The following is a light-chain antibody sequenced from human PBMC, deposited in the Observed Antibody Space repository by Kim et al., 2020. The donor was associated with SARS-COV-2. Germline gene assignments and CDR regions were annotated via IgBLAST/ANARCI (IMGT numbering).Light chain of an antibody. J-gene: IGLJ3*02. V-gene: IGLV3-21*04. Sequence: APGKTATITCGGDDIGKKRVHWYQQKPGQAPVLVIYYDTDRPSGIPERFSASNSGSTATLTVSRVEAGDEADYYCQVWDSGSDHWVFGGGTQLTVL. CDR1: DIGKKR. CDR2: YDT. CDR3: QVWDSGSDHWV.